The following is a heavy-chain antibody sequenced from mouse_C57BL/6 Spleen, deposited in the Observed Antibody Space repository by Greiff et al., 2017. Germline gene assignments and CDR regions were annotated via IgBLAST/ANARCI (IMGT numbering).Heavy chain of an antibody. V-gene: IGHV5-4*01. CDR2: ISDGCSYT. D-gene: IGHD2-3*01. J-gene: IGHJ2*01. CDR3: ARDPYDVYDVGGYYFDY. Sequence: EVKLVESGGGLVKPGGSLKLSCAASGFTFSSYAMSWVRQTPEKRLEWVATISDGCSYTYYPDNVKGRFTISRDNAKNNLYLQMSHLKSEDTAMYYWARDPYDVYDVGGYYFDYWGQGTTLTVSS. CDR1: GFTFSSYA.